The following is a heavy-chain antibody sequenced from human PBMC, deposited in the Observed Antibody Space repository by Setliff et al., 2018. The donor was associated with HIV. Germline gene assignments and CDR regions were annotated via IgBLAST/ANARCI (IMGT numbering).Heavy chain of an antibody. CDR2: INTQTGSP. J-gene: IGHJ4*02. Sequence: ASVKVSCKASGYSLINYAMNWVRQAPGQGLEWMGWINTQTGSPTYAQAFTGRFVFSVDTSVTTAYLHISRLKAEDTAVYYCARGVSSSWYLKVGYYFDYWGQGTLVTVSS. CDR3: ARGVSSSWYLKVGYYFDY. V-gene: IGHV7-4-1*02. CDR1: GYSLINYA. D-gene: IGHD6-13*01.